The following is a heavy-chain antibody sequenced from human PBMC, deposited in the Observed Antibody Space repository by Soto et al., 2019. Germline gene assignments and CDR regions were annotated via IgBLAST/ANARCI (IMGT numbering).Heavy chain of an antibody. D-gene: IGHD6-19*01. J-gene: IGHJ5*02. CDR3: ARDSIAVAGDWFDP. V-gene: IGHV4-34*01. CDR1: GGSFSGYY. CDR2: INHSGST. Sequence: SETLSLTCAVYGGSFSGYYWSWIRQPPGKGLEWIGEINHSGSTNYNPSLKSRVTISVDTSKNQFSLKLSSVTAADTAVYYCARDSIAVAGDWFDPWGQGTLVTVSS.